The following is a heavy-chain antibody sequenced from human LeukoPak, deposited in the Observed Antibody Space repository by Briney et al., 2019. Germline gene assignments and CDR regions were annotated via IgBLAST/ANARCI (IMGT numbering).Heavy chain of an antibody. CDR1: GGSITYYL. CDR3: ARASKDGVVGPGAIFGYYYMDV. J-gene: IGHJ6*03. V-gene: IGHV4-59*01. D-gene: IGHD3-3*01. Sequence: SETLSLTCTVSGGSITYYLWTWIRQPPGRELEGIAYMYNSWGTSYNPSLQSRVTISVDTAKNQFSLKLSSVTAADTAVYYCARASKDGVVGPGAIFGYYYMDVWGKGTTVTVSS. CDR2: MYNSWGT.